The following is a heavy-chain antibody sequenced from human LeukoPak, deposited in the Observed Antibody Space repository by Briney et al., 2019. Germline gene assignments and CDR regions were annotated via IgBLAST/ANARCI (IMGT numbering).Heavy chain of an antibody. CDR3: ARASMVRGVIPYY. J-gene: IGHJ4*02. CDR2: IYSGGST. Sequence: GGSLRLPCAASGFIVSSNYMSWVRQAPGKGLEWVSVIYSGGSTYYADSVKGRFTISRDNSKNTLYLQMNSLRAEDTAVYYCARASMVRGVIPYYWGQGTLVTVSS. CDR1: GFIVSSNY. V-gene: IGHV3-53*01. D-gene: IGHD3-10*01.